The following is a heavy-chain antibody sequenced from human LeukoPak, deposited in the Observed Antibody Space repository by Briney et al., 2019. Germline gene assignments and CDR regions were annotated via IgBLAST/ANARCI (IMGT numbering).Heavy chain of an antibody. Sequence: PSETLSLTCGVYGGPFNDYYWSWIRQPPGKGLGWIGEINHAGNTDYNPSLKSRVSMSVDRSKSQVSLHLNSVTAADTAVYYCARSHGAGLQWFDTWGQGTPVTVSS. D-gene: IGHD3-10*01. CDR3: ARSHGAGLQWFDT. J-gene: IGHJ5*02. CDR2: INHAGNT. CDR1: GGPFNDYY. V-gene: IGHV4-34*01.